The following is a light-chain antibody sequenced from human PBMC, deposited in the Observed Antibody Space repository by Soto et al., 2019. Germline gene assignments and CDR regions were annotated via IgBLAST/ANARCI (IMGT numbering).Light chain of an antibody. CDR1: QNIDTY. CDR2: GAS. CDR3: QHTYNTPWT. J-gene: IGKJ1*01. Sequence: DIQMTQSPSSLSASVGDRVTITCRASQNIDTYLNWYQQKPGKTPKLLIYGASTLQTAVPSRFSGSGSGTDFTLTISSLQPEDFTTYYWQHTYNTPWTFGQGTKVEIK. V-gene: IGKV1-39*01.